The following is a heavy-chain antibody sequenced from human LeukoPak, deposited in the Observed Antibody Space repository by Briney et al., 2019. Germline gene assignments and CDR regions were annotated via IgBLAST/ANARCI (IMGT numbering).Heavy chain of an antibody. Sequence: GGSLRLSCAASGFTSSSYGMHWVRQAPGKGLEWVAFIRYDGSNKCYADSVKGRFTISRDNSKNTLYLQMNSLRAEDTAVYYCAKDPWTRYDPLGYFDSWGQGTLVTVSS. CDR1: GFTSSSYG. V-gene: IGHV3-30*02. J-gene: IGHJ4*02. D-gene: IGHD3-16*01. CDR2: IRYDGSNK. CDR3: AKDPWTRYDPLGYFDS.